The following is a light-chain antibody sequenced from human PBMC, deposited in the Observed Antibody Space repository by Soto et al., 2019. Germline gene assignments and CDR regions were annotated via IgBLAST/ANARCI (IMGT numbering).Light chain of an antibody. V-gene: IGKV3-15*01. CDR2: GAS. CDR1: QSVSSN. Sequence: EIVMTQSPATLSVSPGERATLSCRASQSVSSNLAWYQQKPGQAPRLLIYGASSRATGGPARFSGSGSGTEFTFTISSLQSEDFAVYLCQQDNNWPTFGKGTKVEI. CDR3: QQDNNWPT. J-gene: IGKJ1*01.